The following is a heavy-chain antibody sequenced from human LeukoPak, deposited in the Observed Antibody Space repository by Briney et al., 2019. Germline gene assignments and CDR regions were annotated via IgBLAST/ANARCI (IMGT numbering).Heavy chain of an antibody. D-gene: IGHD1-1*01. CDR3: ARGRVSSSTWYSTYYYYFYMDV. Sequence: PSETLSLTCTVSGGSINSHYWSWVRQPPGKGLEWIGYVYHTGSTNFNPSLNGRVSISRDTTNNLFSLRLRSVTAADTAVYFCARGRVSSSTWYSTYYYYFYMDVWGKGTTVTVSS. CDR2: VYHTGST. CDR1: GGSINSHY. V-gene: IGHV4-59*11. J-gene: IGHJ6*03.